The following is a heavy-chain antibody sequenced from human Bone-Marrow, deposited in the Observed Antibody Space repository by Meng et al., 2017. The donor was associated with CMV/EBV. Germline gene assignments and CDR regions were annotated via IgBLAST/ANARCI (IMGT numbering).Heavy chain of an antibody. D-gene: IGHD2-2*01. CDR1: GYTFTSYG. J-gene: IGHJ6*02. CDR2: INVYNGKR. Sequence: ASVQVSCKASGYTFTSYGISWVRQAPGQGLEWMGWINVYNGKRDYAQKFNVRVTMTTDTSTSTAYMELRSLRSDDTAIYYCARERGYCSSINCFKEGMDGWGQGTTVTVSS. V-gene: IGHV1-18*04. CDR3: ARERGYCSSINCFKEGMDG.